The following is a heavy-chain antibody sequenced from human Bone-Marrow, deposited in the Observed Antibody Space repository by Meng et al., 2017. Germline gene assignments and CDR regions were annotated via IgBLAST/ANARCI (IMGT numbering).Heavy chain of an antibody. CDR3: ARSGIQLWLYY. CDR2: MNPNSGNT. Sequence: QGEVVESGAEVQKPGASVKGSCEASVYILTSYEINWVRQATGQGLEWMGWMNPNSGNTGYAQKFQGRVTMTRNTSISTAYMELSSLRSEDTAVYYCARSGIQLWLYYWGQGTLVTVSS. CDR1: VYILTSYE. J-gene: IGHJ4*02. D-gene: IGHD5-18*01. V-gene: IGHV1-8*01.